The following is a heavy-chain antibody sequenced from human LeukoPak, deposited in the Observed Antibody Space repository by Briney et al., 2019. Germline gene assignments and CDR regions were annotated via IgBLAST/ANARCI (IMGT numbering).Heavy chain of an antibody. Sequence: ASVKVSCKASGYTFTGYYMHWIRQAPGQGLEWMGWINPNSGDTNSAQNFQGRVTMTRDTSISTAYMELSRLRSDDTAVYYCATRSKPDADLFLAYWGQGTLVTVSS. CDR3: ATRSKPDADLFLAY. J-gene: IGHJ4*02. CDR2: INPNSGDT. D-gene: IGHD2/OR15-2a*01. CDR1: GYTFTGYY. V-gene: IGHV1-2*02.